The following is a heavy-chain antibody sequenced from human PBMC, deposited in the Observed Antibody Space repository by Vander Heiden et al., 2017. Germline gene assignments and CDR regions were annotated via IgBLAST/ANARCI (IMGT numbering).Heavy chain of an antibody. D-gene: IGHD3-9*01. Sequence: EVQLLEPGGGLVQPGGSLRPSWAASGFPFSSYAMGWVRQAPGKGLEWVSAISGSGGSTYYADSVKGRFTISRDNSKNTLYLQMNSLRAEDAAVYYCAKGYFDWLLLDYWGQGTLVTVSS. V-gene: IGHV3-23*01. CDR1: GFPFSSYA. CDR2: ISGSGGST. J-gene: IGHJ4*02. CDR3: AKGYFDWLLLDY.